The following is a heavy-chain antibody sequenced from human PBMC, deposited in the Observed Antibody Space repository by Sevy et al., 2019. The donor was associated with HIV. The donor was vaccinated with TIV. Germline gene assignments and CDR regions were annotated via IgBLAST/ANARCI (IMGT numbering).Heavy chain of an antibody. CDR2: IYYSGST. CDR1: GGSISSYY. CDR3: ARSRAYGSGPGYFDL. V-gene: IGHV4-59*01. D-gene: IGHD3-10*01. Sequence: SETLSLTCTVSGGSISSYYWSWIRQPPGKGLEWIAYIYYSGSTNYNPSLKSGVTISIDTSTTHLSLMLSSVTAADTAVYYGARSRAYGSGPGYFDLWGRGTLVTVSS. J-gene: IGHJ2*01.